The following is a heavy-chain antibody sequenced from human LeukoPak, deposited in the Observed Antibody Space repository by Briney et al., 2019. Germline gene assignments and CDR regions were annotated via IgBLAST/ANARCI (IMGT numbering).Heavy chain of an antibody. V-gene: IGHV3-43*02. J-gene: IGHJ4*02. D-gene: IGHD5-18*01. Sequence: GGSLRLSCAASGFTFDDYAMHWVRQAPGKGLEWVSLISEDGGSTYHADSVKGRFTISRDNSKNSLYLQMNSLRTEDTALYYCAKVRQLWSTGGFDYWGQGTLVTVSS. CDR1: GFTFDDYA. CDR3: AKVRQLWSTGGFDY. CDR2: ISEDGGST.